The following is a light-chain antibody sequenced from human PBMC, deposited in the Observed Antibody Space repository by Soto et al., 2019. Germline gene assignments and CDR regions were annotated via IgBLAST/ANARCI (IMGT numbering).Light chain of an antibody. CDR3: QQYESYPLT. CDR2: KAS. V-gene: IGKV1-5*03. CDR1: QSINSW. J-gene: IGKJ4*01. Sequence: DIQMTQSPSTLSASVGDRVTITCRASQSINSWLAWYQQKPGKAPKLLIHKASSLESGVPSRFSSSGSGTELTLTISSLQPDDFATYYCQQYESYPLTFGGGTKVEIK.